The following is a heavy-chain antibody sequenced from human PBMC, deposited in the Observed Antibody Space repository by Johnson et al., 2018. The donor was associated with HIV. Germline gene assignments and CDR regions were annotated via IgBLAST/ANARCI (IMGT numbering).Heavy chain of an antibody. D-gene: IGHD5-12*01. V-gene: IGHV3-30-3*01. J-gene: IGHJ3*02. CDR1: GFTFSSYA. CDR3: ARGRKDIEAADGLDNDAFDM. Sequence: QVQLVESGGGLVKPGRSLRLSCAASGFTFSSYAMHWVRQAPGKGLEWVAVISYDGSNKYYADSVKGRFTISKDISKNTLYLQMDSLRPEDTAVYYCARGRKDIEAADGLDNDAFDMWGQGTLVTVSS. CDR2: ISYDGSNK.